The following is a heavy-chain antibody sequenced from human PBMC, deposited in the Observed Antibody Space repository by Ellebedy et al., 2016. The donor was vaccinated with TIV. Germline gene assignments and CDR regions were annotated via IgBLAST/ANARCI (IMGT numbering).Heavy chain of an antibody. V-gene: IGHV3-9*01. CDR1: GFSLDDYD. J-gene: IGHJ4*02. CDR3: AKNDIAQSIVGAAGD. D-gene: IGHD1-26*01. CDR2: MTWNGGPI. Sequence: SLKISCIVSGFSLDDYDMHWVRQAPGKGLEWVSGMTWNGGPIGYADSVKGRFTISRSLAKTSLYLQMSSLRPEDTALYYCAKNDIAQSIVGAAGDWGQGTLVTVSS.